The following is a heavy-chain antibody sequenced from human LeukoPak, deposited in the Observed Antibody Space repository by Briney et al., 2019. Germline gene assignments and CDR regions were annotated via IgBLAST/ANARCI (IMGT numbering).Heavy chain of an antibody. CDR2: IYYSGST. J-gene: IGHJ6*03. D-gene: IGHD5-18*01. CDR3: AREREWIQLPAMRSYYYMDV. Sequence: PSETLSLTCTVSGGSISSSSYYWGWIRQPPGKGLEWIGSIYYSGSTYYNPSLKSRVTISLDTSKNQFSLKLSSVTTADTAVYYCAREREWIQLPAMRSYYYMDVWGKGTTVTVSS. V-gene: IGHV4-39*07. CDR1: GGSISSSSYY.